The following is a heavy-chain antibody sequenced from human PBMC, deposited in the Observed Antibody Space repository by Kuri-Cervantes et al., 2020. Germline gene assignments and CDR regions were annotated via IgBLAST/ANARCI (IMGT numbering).Heavy chain of an antibody. Sequence: GGSLRLSCAASEFTFSNYYINWVRQAPGKGLEWVANINPPGGAKYYVDSLKGRFTISRDNAKNSLYLEMNSLRAEDTGVYYCARVDWGKFDYWGQGTLVTVSS. J-gene: IGHJ4*02. D-gene: IGHD3/OR15-3a*01. CDR3: ARVDWGKFDY. V-gene: IGHV3-7*01. CDR2: INPPGGAK. CDR1: EFTFSNYY.